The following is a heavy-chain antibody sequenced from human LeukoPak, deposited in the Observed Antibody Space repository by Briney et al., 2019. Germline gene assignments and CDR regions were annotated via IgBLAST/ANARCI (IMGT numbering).Heavy chain of an antibody. D-gene: IGHD3-22*01. CDR3: ARASIHYYDSSRTEYGAFDI. Sequence: GGSLRLSCAASGFTFSSYWMHWVRHAPGKGLVWVSRINSDGSSTIYADSVKGRFTISRDNAKNTLYLQMNSLRAEDTAVYYCARASIHYYDSSRTEYGAFDIWGQGTMVTVSS. V-gene: IGHV3-74*01. J-gene: IGHJ3*02. CDR2: INSDGSST. CDR1: GFTFSSYW.